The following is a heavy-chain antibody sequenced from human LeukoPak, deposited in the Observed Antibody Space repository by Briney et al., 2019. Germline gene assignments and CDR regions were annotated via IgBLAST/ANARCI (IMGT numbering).Heavy chain of an antibody. CDR2: INPNSGGT. CDR1: GYTFIGYY. D-gene: IGHD5-18*01. V-gene: IGHV1-2*02. Sequence: GASVKVSCKASGYTFIGYYMHWVRQAPGQGLEWMGWINPNSGGTNYAQKFQGRVTMTRDTSISTAYMELSSLRSEDTAVYYCARNRGLDTAMALANWGQGTLVTVSS. CDR3: ARNRGLDTAMALAN. J-gene: IGHJ4*02.